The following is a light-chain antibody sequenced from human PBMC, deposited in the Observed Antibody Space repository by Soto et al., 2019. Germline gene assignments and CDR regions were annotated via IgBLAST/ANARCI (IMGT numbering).Light chain of an antibody. CDR2: EVS. Sequence: QSALTQPPSVSGSPGQSVAISCTGTSSDVGSYNRVSWYQQPPGTAPKVMYEVSNRPSGVPDRFSGSKSGNTASLTISGLQAEDEADYYCSSYTSSNTYVFGTGTKLTVL. CDR3: SSYTSSNTYV. V-gene: IGLV2-18*02. J-gene: IGLJ1*01. CDR1: SSDVGSYNR.